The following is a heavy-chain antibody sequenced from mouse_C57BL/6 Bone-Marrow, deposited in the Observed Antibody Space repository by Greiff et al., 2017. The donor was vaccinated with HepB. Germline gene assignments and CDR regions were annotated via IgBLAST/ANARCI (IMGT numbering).Heavy chain of an antibody. J-gene: IGHJ4*01. V-gene: IGHV1-61*01. CDR1: GYTFTSYW. Sequence: QVQLQQSGAELARPGASVKLSCKASGYTFTSYWMDWVKQRPGQGLEWIGNIYPSDSETHYNQKFKDKATLTVDKSSSTAYMQLSSLTSEDSAVYYCARSGGYDERDYWGQGTSVTVSS. CDR2: IYPSDSET. D-gene: IGHD2-2*01. CDR3: ARSGGYDERDY.